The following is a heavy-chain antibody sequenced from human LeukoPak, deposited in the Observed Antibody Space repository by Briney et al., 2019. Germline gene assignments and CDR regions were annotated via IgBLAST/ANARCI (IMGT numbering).Heavy chain of an antibody. D-gene: IGHD4-11*01. CDR3: AMSNTVRRPFFDP. CDR1: DDSVNTYY. CDR2: IYNRGST. J-gene: IGHJ5*02. V-gene: IGHV4-59*02. Sequence: KPPETLSLTCIGSDDSVNTYYCSWIRQAPGKGLEWIGYIYNRGSTKYNPSLKSRATISVDTSKNQFSLKLTSVTAADTAVYYCAMSNTVRRPFFDPWGQGTLVTVSS.